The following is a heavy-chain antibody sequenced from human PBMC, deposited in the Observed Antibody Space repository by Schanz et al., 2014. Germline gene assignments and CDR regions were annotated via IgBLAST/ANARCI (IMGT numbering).Heavy chain of an antibody. Sequence: EVQLLDSGGGLVQPGGSLRLSCAASGFTFSTYAMSWVRQAPGKGLEWVSYICSSGNTIYYADSVKGRFTISRDNAKNSLYLQMNSLRAGDTAVYYCARVPYGSGSYWDYWGQGTLVTVSS. D-gene: IGHD3-10*01. CDR1: GFTFSTYA. J-gene: IGHJ4*02. CDR2: ICSSGNTI. CDR3: ARVPYGSGSYWDY. V-gene: IGHV3-48*04.